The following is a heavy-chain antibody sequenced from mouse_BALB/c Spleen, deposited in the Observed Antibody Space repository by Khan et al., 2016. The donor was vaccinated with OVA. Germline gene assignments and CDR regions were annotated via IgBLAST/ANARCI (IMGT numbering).Heavy chain of an antibody. J-gene: IGHJ3*01. D-gene: IGHD2-3*01. CDR2: IYPSDIYT. V-gene: IGHV1-69*02. CDR3: TREGFDGSSFAY. CDR1: GYTFTNYW. Sequence: QVQLKESGTELVRPGASVKLSCKASGYTFTNYWINWVQQRPGQGLARIGNIYPSDIYTNYHLKFKDKAKLTVDQSSSTAYMQPRCTTSADSTVPYCTREGFDGSSFAYWGQGTLVTVSA.